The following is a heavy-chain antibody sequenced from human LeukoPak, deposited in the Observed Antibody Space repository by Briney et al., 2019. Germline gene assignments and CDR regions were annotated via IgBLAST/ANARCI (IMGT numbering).Heavy chain of an antibody. J-gene: IGHJ3*02. CDR3: ARDYLLIIASADKGASDS. V-gene: IGHV3-48*04. Sequence: GGSVTLSCAASGFTFSSYSMNWVRQAPGKGLEWVSYISSSSNTIYYADSVKGRFTISRDNAKNSLYLQMKSLRAEDTAVYYCARDYLLIIASADKGASDSCSEGTMVTVSS. CDR2: ISSSSNTI. CDR1: GFTFSSYS. D-gene: IGHD6-13*01.